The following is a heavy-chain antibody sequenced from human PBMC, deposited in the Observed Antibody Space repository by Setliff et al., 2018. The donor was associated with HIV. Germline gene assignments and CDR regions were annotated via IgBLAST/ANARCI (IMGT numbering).Heavy chain of an antibody. CDR1: GYTFSDYS. Sequence: ASVKVSCKASGYTFSDYSMHWVRQAPGQGLEWMGWVNPTTGGTNYAQKFHDRVTTTRDSSNTTVYVEMSSLTSDDTAIYYCARDHSGSLFDYWGQGTLVTVS. V-gene: IGHV1-2*02. CDR3: ARDHSGSLFDY. J-gene: IGHJ4*02. D-gene: IGHD3-10*01. CDR2: VNPTTGGT.